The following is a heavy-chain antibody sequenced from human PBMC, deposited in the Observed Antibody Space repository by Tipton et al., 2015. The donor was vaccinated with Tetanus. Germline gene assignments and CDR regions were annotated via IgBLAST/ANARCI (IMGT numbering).Heavy chain of an antibody. CDR2: NSGKNDDT. CDR1: GYTFTSYG. Sequence: QSGAEVKKPGASVKVSCKASGYTFTSYGINWVRQVPGQGLEWMGWNSGKNDDTNYARRFQGRVTMTTDPSTNTAYLELRSLRSDDTGVYFCARLVNQWLVPEDFWGQGTLVTVSS. CDR3: ARLVNQWLVPEDF. D-gene: IGHD6-19*01. V-gene: IGHV1-18*01. J-gene: IGHJ4*02.